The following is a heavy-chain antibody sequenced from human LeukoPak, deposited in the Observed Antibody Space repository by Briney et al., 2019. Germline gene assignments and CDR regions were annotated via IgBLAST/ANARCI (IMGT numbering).Heavy chain of an antibody. J-gene: IGHJ4*02. D-gene: IGHD1-26*01. CDR2: TYYRSKWYN. CDR1: GDSVSRKSAA. CDR3: ARGGEVGATKFDN. Sequence: SQTLSLTCAISGDSVSRKSAAWNWIRQSPSRGLEWLGRTYYRSKWYNDYAVSVKSRIAINPDTSKNQFSLQLNSVTPEDTAVYYRARGGEVGATKFDNWGQGTLVTVSS. V-gene: IGHV6-1*01.